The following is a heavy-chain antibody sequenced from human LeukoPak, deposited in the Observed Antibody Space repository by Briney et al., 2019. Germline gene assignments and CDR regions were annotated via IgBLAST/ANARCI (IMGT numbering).Heavy chain of an antibody. J-gene: IGHJ4*02. CDR3: VRGWRGPDY. V-gene: IGHV3-74*01. CDR2: INNDGSST. D-gene: IGHD6-13*01. CDR1: GFTFSSHW. Sequence: GGSLRPSCAAPGFTFSSHWMHWVRQAPGKGLVWVSRINNDGSSTIYADSVEGRLTTSRDNAKNTLYLEMNSLRVEDTAVYYCVRGWRGPDYWGQGTLVTVSS.